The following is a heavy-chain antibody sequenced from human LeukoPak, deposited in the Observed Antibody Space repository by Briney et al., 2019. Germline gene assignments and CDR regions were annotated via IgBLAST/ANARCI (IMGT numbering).Heavy chain of an antibody. CDR3: ARGRRARYYDSSALGY. CDR2: MNPNSGNT. Sequence: MNPNSGNTGYAQKFQGRVTMTRNTSISTAYMELSSLRSEDTAVYYCARGRRARYYDSSALGYWGQGTLVTVSS. V-gene: IGHV1-8*01. D-gene: IGHD3-22*01. J-gene: IGHJ4*02.